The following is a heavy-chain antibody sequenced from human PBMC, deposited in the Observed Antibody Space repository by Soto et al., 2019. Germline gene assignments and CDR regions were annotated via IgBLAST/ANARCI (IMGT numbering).Heavy chain of an antibody. CDR2: MYNTGST. V-gene: IGHV4-59*01. CDR3: ARDLWGYCGTDCYPLDV. Sequence: SETLSLTCTVSGGSISGYYWSWIRQPPGKGLEWIGYMYNTGSTVYNPSFKSRVTISVDTSKSQFSLRLNSVTAADTAVYYCARDLWGYCGTDCYPLDVWGQGRMVPVSS. D-gene: IGHD2-21*02. CDR1: GGSISGYY. J-gene: IGHJ6*02.